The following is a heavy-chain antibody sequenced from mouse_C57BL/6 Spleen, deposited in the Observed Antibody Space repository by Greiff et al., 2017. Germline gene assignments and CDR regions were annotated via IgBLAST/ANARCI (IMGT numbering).Heavy chain of an antibody. V-gene: IGHV1-66*01. CDR2: IYPGSGNT. CDR1: GYSFTSYY. J-gene: IGHJ2*01. Sequence: QVQLKQSGPELVKPGASVKISCKASGYSFTSYYIHWVKQRPGQGLEWIGWIYPGSGNTKYNEKFKGKATLTADTSSSTAYMQLSSLTSEDSAVYYCARGGQLRLGFDYWGQGTTLTVSS. D-gene: IGHD3-2*02. CDR3: ARGGQLRLGFDY.